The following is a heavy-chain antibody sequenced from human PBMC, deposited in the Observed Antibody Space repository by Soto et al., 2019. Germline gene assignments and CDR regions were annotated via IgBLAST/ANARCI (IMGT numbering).Heavy chain of an antibody. J-gene: IGHJ1*01. CDR2: ISYDGSNK. CDR1: GFTFSSYA. V-gene: IGHV3-30-3*01. CDR3: ARGRVESGYPEYFQH. D-gene: IGHD3-22*01. Sequence: GGSLRLSCAASGFTFSSYAMHWVRQAPGKGLEWVAVISYDGSNKYYADSVKGRFTVSRDNSKNTLYLQMNSLRAEDTAVYYCARGRVESGYPEYFQHWGQGT.